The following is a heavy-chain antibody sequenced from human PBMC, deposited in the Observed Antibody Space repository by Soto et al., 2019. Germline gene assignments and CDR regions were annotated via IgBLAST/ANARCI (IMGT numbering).Heavy chain of an antibody. CDR3: GRAAADGNSAPGY. CDR2: ISSNGGST. Sequence: GGSLRLSCAASGFTFSSYAMSWVRHAPGKGLEWVSAISSNGGSTYYADSVKGRFTISRDNSKNTLYLQMDSLTAEDTAVYYCGRAAADGNSAPGYWGQGTLVTVSS. V-gene: IGHV3-23*01. J-gene: IGHJ4*02. D-gene: IGHD6-13*01. CDR1: GFTFSSYA.